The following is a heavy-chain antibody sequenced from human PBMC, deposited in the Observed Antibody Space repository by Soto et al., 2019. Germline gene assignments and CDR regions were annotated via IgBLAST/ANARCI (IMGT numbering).Heavy chain of an antibody. CDR2: ISYDGSNK. CDR3: AKAPVTTASVGYFDY. D-gene: IGHD4-17*01. Sequence: GGSLRLSCAASGFTFSSYAMHWVRQAPGKGLEWVAVISYDGSNKYYADSVKGRFTISRDNSKNTLYLQMNSLRAEDTAVYYCAKAPVTTASVGYFDYWGQGTLVTVSS. CDR1: GFTFSSYA. J-gene: IGHJ4*02. V-gene: IGHV3-30-3*01.